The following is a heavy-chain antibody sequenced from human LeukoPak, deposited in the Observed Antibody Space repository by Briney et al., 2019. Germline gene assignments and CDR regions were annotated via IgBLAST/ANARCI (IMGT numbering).Heavy chain of an antibody. CDR3: TKGSAAAGSNNWFDP. Sequence: GSLRLSCEASGFTFSGSAMHWVRQASGKGLEWVGRIRSKANSYATAYAASARGRFTISRDDSKNTAYLQMNSLNTEDTAVYYCTKGSAAAGSNNWFDPWGQGTLVTVSS. V-gene: IGHV3-73*01. CDR1: GFTFSGSA. J-gene: IGHJ5*02. CDR2: IRSKANSYAT. D-gene: IGHD6-13*01.